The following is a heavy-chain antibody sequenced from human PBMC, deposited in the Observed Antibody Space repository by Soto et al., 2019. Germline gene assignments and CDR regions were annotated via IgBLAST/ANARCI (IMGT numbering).Heavy chain of an antibody. J-gene: IGHJ6*02. CDR1: GGSFSGYY. CDR3: ARGQRAARYYYYYYGMDV. V-gene: IGHV4-34*01. D-gene: IGHD6-6*01. Sequence: QVQLQQWGAGLLKPSETLSLTCAVYGGSFSGYYWSWIRQPPGKGLEWIGEINHSGSTNYNPSLKSRVTITVDTPKHQFALKLSSVTAADTAVYYCARGQRAARYYYYYYGMDVWGQGTTVTVSS. CDR2: INHSGST.